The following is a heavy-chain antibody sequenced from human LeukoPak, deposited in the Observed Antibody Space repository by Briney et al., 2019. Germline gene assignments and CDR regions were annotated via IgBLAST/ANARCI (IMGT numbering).Heavy chain of an antibody. CDR3: ARGPRGGDGHFDY. V-gene: IGHV1-2*02. CDR2: INPNSGRT. J-gene: IGHJ4*02. Sequence: ASVKVSCKASGYTFTGYYMNWVRQAPGQGLEWMGWINPNSGRTNYAHNSQGGITLTRDPSTRTAYMELTGLTSNDTAVYYCARGPRGGDGHFDYWGQGTLVTVSS. D-gene: IGHD2-21*02. CDR1: GYTFTGYY.